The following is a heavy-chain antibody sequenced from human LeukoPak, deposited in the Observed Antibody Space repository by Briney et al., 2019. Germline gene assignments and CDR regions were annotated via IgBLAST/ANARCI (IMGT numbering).Heavy chain of an antibody. Sequence: KPSETLSLTCTVSGGSISSHYWSWIRQPPGTGLGWIGYIYYSGSTNYHPSLKSRVAISVDTSKNQFSLKLSSVTAADTAVYYCAREESMVRGTSWFDPWGQGTLVTVSS. CDR2: IYYSGST. J-gene: IGHJ5*02. V-gene: IGHV4-59*11. CDR1: GGSISSHY. CDR3: AREESMVRGTSWFDP. D-gene: IGHD3-10*01.